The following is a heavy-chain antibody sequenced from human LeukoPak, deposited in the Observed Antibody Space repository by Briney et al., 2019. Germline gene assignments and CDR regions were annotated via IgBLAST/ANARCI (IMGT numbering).Heavy chain of an antibody. CDR1: GFTLSSNY. J-gene: IGHJ4*02. CDR3: AREGRGTYNLDY. D-gene: IGHD5-24*01. V-gene: IGHV3-66*01. Sequence: PGGSLRLSCAASGFTLSSNYISWVPQAPGKGVERGSVVYSGGSTFYADSVKGRFTISRDNSKNTLYLQMNSLRVDDTAVYYCAREGRGTYNLDYWGQGTLVTVSS. CDR2: VYSGGST.